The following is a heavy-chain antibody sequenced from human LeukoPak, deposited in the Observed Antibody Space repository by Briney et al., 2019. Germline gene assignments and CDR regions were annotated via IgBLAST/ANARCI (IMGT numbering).Heavy chain of an antibody. CDR1: GFTFSSFA. Sequence: GGSLRLSCAASGFTFSSFAMSWVRQAPGKGLEWVSSISTSGGSTYYADSVKGRFTISRDNSKNTLYLQMNSLRAEDTAVYYCARAGRSYSSSWWANWFDPWGQGALVTVSS. J-gene: IGHJ5*02. V-gene: IGHV3-23*01. CDR3: ARAGRSYSSSWWANWFDP. D-gene: IGHD6-13*01. CDR2: ISTSGGST.